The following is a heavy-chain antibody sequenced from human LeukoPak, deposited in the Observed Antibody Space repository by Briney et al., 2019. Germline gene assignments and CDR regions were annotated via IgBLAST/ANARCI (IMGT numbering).Heavy chain of an antibody. V-gene: IGHV3-74*01. Sequence: GGSLRLSCAASGFTFSSYWMHWVRQAPGKGLVWVSRINGDGSSTIYADFEKGRFTISRDNAKNTLFLQMNSLRAEDTAVYYCARWWLRSGDYWGQGALVTVSS. CDR2: INGDGSST. CDR3: ARWWLRSGDY. CDR1: GFTFSSYW. D-gene: IGHD5-12*01. J-gene: IGHJ4*02.